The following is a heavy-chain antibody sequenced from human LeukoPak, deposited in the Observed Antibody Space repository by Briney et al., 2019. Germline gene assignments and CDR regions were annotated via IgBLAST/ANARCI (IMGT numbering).Heavy chain of an antibody. CDR3: ASDSSSWRMYDY. J-gene: IGHJ4*02. CDR2: ISSSSSYI. V-gene: IGHV3-21*01. D-gene: IGHD6-13*01. CDR1: GFIFRTYG. Sequence: GGTLRLSCGASGFIFRTYGMSWVRQTPGKGLEWVSSISSSSSYIYYADSVKGRFTISRDNAKNSLYLQMNSLRAEDTAVYYCASDSSSWRMYDYWGQGTLVTVSS.